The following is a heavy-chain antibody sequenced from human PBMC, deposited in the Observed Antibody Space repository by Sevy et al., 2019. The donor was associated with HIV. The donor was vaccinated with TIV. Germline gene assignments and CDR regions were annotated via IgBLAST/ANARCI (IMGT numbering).Heavy chain of an antibody. V-gene: IGHV1-2*02. D-gene: IGHD3-10*01. Sequence: ASVKVSCKASGYSFTGYYIHWARQAPGRGLEWMGWVNPNGGGTNYAQKFQGRVTMTRDTSISTAYMDLTRLRSDDTAVYYCSRSVFGSGTYLNDYWGQGTLVTVSS. J-gene: IGHJ4*02. CDR2: VNPNGGGT. CDR3: SRSVFGSGTYLNDY. CDR1: GYSFTGYY.